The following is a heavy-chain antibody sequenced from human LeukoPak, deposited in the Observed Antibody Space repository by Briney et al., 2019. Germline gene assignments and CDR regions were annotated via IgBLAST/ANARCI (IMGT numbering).Heavy chain of an antibody. CDR1: GFTFDDYT. Sequence: GGSLRLSCAASGFTFDDYTMHWVRQAPGKGLEWVSLISWDGGSTYYADSEKGRFTISRDNSKNSLYLQMNSLRTEDTALYYCAKDIGGYCSGGSCYSGGAFDIWGQGTMVTVSS. CDR3: AKDIGGYCSGGSCYSGGAFDI. CDR2: ISWDGGST. D-gene: IGHD2-15*01. V-gene: IGHV3-43*01. J-gene: IGHJ3*02.